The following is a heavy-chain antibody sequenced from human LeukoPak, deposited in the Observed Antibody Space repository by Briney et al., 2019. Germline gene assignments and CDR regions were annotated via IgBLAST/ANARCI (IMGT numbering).Heavy chain of an antibody. Sequence: GASVKVSCKASGYSFTGYYMHWVRQAPGQGPEWMGWINPNSGGTDYLHKFRGRVTMTKDTSISTAYMELTRLRSDDTAVYYCAKAAGSWLAHFDYWGQGTLVTVSS. V-gene: IGHV1-2*02. CDR1: GYSFTGYY. J-gene: IGHJ4*02. D-gene: IGHD2-15*01. CDR3: AKAAGSWLAHFDY. CDR2: INPNSGGT.